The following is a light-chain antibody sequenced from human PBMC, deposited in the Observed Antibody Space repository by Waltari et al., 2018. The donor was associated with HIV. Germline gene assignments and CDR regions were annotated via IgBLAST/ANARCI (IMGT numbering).Light chain of an antibody. CDR3: QQYNNWPPT. CDR2: GAS. J-gene: IGKJ1*01. V-gene: IGKV3-15*01. CDR1: QSVTRN. Sequence: EIVMTQSPATLSVSPGERATLSCRASQSVTRNLAWYQQKPGQAPRPLIYGASTRATGIPARFSGSGSGTEFTLTIRSLQSEDFAVYYCQQYNNWPPTFGQGTKVEIK.